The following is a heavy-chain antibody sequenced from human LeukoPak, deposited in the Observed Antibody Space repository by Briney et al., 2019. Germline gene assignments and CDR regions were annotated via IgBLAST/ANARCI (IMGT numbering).Heavy chain of an antibody. CDR2: IYWTDHK. J-gene: IGHJ4*02. D-gene: IGHD3-9*01. CDR3: AHTQNNYESLTGYYGTVSRINY. CDR1: GFSLTTSGVG. Sequence: ESGPTLVKPTQTLTLTCNFSGFSLTTSGVGVAWIRQPPGQALEWLAVIYWTDHKHYSRSLKTRLTITKDTAKNQVFLTMTNLDPADTATYFCAHTQNNYESLTGYYGTVSRINYWGQGTLVTVSS. V-gene: IGHV2-5*01.